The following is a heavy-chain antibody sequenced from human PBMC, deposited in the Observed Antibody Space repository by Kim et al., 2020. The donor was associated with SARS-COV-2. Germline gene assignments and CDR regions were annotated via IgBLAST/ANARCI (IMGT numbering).Heavy chain of an antibody. V-gene: IGHV1-18*04. CDR1: GYTFTSYG. D-gene: IGHD3-22*01. Sequence: ASVKVSCKASGYTFTSYGISWVRQAPGQGLEWMGWISAYNGNTNYAQKLQGRVTMTTDTSTSTAYMELRSLRSDDTAVYYCARDLVSIGYSTHAFDIWGQGTMVTVSS. CDR3: ARDLVSIGYSTHAFDI. J-gene: IGHJ3*02. CDR2: ISAYNGNT.